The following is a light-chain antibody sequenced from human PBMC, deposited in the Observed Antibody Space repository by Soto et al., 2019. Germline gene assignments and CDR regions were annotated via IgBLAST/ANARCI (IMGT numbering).Light chain of an antibody. V-gene: IGLV2-11*01. CDR1: SSDVGGYNY. Sequence: QSALTQSRSVSGSPGQSVTISCTGTSSDVGGYNYVSWYQQHPGKAPKLMIYDVTKRPSGVPDRFSGSESGNTASLTISGLQAEDEADYYCCSYAGSYTYVFGTGTKVTVL. J-gene: IGLJ1*01. CDR2: DVT. CDR3: CSYAGSYTYV.